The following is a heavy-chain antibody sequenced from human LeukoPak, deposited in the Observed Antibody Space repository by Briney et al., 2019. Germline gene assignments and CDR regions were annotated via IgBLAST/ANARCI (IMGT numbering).Heavy chain of an antibody. CDR3: AKGLTTHDY. CDR2: IRYGADST. Sequence: GGSLRLSCAASGFTFSSFGMTWVRQAPGKGLEWVSTIRYGADSTYYADSVKGRFTISRDDSKNTLYLQMNSLRADDTAVYYCAKGLTTHDYWGQGTLVTVSS. J-gene: IGHJ4*02. CDR1: GFTFSSFG. V-gene: IGHV3-23*01. D-gene: IGHD4-11*01.